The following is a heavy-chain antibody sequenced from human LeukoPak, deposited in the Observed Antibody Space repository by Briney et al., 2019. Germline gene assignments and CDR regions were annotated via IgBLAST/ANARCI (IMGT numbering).Heavy chain of an antibody. J-gene: IGHJ6*03. Sequence: SETLSLTCTVSGGSTSSCYWSWIRQPPGKGLEWIGYIYYSGSTSYNPSLKSRVTMSVDTSKNQFSLKLSSVTAADTAMYYCAREVADYGGYYYYHYMDVWGKGTTVTISS. D-gene: IGHD4-23*01. CDR1: GGSTSSCY. CDR3: AREVADYGGYYYYHYMDV. V-gene: IGHV4-59*12. CDR2: IYYSGST.